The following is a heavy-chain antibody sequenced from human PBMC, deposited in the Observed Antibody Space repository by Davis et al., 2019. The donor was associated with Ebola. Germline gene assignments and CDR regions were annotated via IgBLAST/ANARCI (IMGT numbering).Heavy chain of an antibody. J-gene: IGHJ4*02. CDR1: GFTFSNYW. CDR3: ARVAVAGLFGG. CDR2: INSDESVT. D-gene: IGHD6-19*01. Sequence: HTAGSLRLSCAASGFTFSNYWMHWVRQVPGKGLVWVSRINSDESVTRYADSVKGRFTISRDNAKNSLYLQMNSLRAEDTAVYYCARVAVAGLFGGWGQGTLVTVSS. V-gene: IGHV3-74*01.